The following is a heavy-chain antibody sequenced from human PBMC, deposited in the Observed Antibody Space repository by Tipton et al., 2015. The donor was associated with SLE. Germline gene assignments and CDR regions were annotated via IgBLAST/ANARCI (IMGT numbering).Heavy chain of an antibody. J-gene: IGHJ2*01. Sequence: GLVKPSETLSLTCAVYGGSFSGYYWSWIRQPPGKVLEWIGEINHSGSTNYNPSLKSRVTISVDTSKNQFSLKLSSVTAADTAVYYCARCGNGYFDLWGRGTLVTVSS. CDR3: ARCGNGYFDL. CDR2: INHSGST. D-gene: IGHD6-25*01. CDR1: GGSFSGYY. V-gene: IGHV4-34*01.